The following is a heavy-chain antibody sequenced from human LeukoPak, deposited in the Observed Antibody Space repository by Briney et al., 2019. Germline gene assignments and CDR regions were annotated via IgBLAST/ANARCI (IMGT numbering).Heavy chain of an antibody. Sequence: GESLKISCKGSGYTFHSYWIAWVRQMPGKGLEWMGIIYPGDSDTRYSPSFQGQVTISADKSIRTAYLQWSSLKASDTAMYYCAREIGETYYYGSGSYLGYWGQGTLVTVSS. J-gene: IGHJ4*02. V-gene: IGHV5-51*01. CDR2: IYPGDSDT. D-gene: IGHD3-10*01. CDR3: AREIGETYYYGSGSYLGY. CDR1: GYTFHSYW.